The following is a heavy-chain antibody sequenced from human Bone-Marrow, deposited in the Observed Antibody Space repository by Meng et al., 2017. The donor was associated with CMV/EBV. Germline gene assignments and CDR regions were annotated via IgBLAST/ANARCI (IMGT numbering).Heavy chain of an antibody. CDR1: GGSISSSSYY. CDR3: ARGWELAPFDY. CDR2: IYYSGST. Sequence: SETLSLTCTVSGGSISSSSYYWGWIRQPPGKGLEWIGSIYYSGSTYHNPSLKSRVTISVDTSKNQFSLKLSSVTAADTAVYYCARGWELAPFDYWGQGTLVTVSS. J-gene: IGHJ4*02. V-gene: IGHV4-39*07. D-gene: IGHD1-26*01.